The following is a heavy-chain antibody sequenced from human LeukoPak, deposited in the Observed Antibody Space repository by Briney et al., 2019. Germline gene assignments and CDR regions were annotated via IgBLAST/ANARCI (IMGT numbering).Heavy chain of an antibody. CDR2: IWYDGSNK. D-gene: IGHD6-6*01. J-gene: IGHJ4*02. CDR3: ARGSAPRYFDY. V-gene: IGHV3-33*01. CDR1: GFTFSSYG. Sequence: GGSLRLSCAASGFTFSSYGMHWVRQAPGKGLEWVAVIWYDGSNKYYADSVKGRFTISRDNSKNTLYLQMNSLRAEDTAVYYCARGSAPRYFDYWGQGTLVTVSS.